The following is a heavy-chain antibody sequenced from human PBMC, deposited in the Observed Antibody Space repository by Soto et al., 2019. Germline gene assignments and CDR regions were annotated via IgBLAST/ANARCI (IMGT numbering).Heavy chain of an antibody. Sequence: GASLKISCEGSGYSFTSYWICWERQMPGKGLEWMGIIYPGDSDTRYSPSFQGQVTISADKSISTAYLQWSSLKASDTAMYYCARGYSSGWYIRADYYYYMDVWGKGTTVTVSS. V-gene: IGHV5-51*01. J-gene: IGHJ6*03. CDR3: ARGYSSGWYIRADYYYYMDV. D-gene: IGHD6-19*01. CDR2: IYPGDSDT. CDR1: GYSFTSYW.